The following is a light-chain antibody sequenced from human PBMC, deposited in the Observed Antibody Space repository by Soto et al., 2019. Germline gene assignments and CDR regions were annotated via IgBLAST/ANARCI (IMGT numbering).Light chain of an antibody. CDR3: QKYNSAPRT. CDR1: QGISNY. Sequence: DIQMTQSPSSLSASVGDRVTITCRASQGISNYLAWYQQKPGKVPKLLIYAASTLQSGVPSRFSGSGSGTDFTLTFSGLQPEDVATYYCQKYNSAPRTFGPGTKVDIK. CDR2: AAS. V-gene: IGKV1-27*01. J-gene: IGKJ3*01.